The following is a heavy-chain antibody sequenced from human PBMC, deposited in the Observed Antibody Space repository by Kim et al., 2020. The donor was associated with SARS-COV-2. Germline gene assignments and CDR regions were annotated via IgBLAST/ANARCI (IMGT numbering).Heavy chain of an antibody. CDR1: GYTFTGYY. V-gene: IGHV1-2*02. J-gene: IGHJ6*02. CDR3: ARTGSGGYYYYGMDV. Sequence: ASVKVSCKASGYTFTGYYMHWVRQAPGQGLEWMGWINPNSGGTNYAQKFQGRVTMTRDTSISTAYMELSRLRSDDTAVYYCARTGSGGYYYYGMDVWGQGTTVTVSS. D-gene: IGHD3-10*01. CDR2: INPNSGGT.